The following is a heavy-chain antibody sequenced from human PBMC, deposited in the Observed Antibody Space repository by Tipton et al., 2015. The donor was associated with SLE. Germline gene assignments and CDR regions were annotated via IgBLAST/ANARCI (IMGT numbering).Heavy chain of an antibody. CDR2: IYYSGST. Sequence: TLSLTCTVSGGSISAYYWSWIRQPPGKGLEYIGYIYYSGSTNFNPSLRSRVTISVDTSNQFSLQLSSATAADTAVYYCARQICHSGSCYFDYWGQGALVTVSS. D-gene: IGHD2/OR15-2a*01. J-gene: IGHJ4*02. CDR3: ARQICHSGSCYFDY. CDR1: GGSISAYY. V-gene: IGHV4-59*01.